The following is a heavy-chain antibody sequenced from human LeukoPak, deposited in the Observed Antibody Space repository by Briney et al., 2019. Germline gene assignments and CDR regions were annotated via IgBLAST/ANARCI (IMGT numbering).Heavy chain of an antibody. J-gene: IGHJ4*02. D-gene: IGHD3-10*01. CDR2: IYHTWST. Sequence: PSETLSLTCAVSGGSIITGGYSWNWIRQPPGRGLEWIGYIYHTWSTYYNPSLKSRVTISVDKSRDQFSLTLSSVTAADTALYYCARGPRGGSGSFYLNYWGQGSLVTVSS. V-gene: IGHV4-30-2*01. CDR3: ARGPRGGSGSFYLNY. CDR1: GGSIITGGYS.